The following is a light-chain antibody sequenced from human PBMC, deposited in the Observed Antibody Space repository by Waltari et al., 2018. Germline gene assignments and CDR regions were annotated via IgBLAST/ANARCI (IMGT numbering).Light chain of an antibody. CDR1: NSDVGAYNY. CDR2: EVT. J-gene: IGLJ1*01. CDR3: SSYAHNNHFV. V-gene: IGLV2-8*01. Sequence: QSVLTQPPSATGSPGQSVTTSCTGTNSDVGAYNYVSCYQQHPGQVPKLLIYEVTKRPSGVPDRFSGSKSGNTASLTVSGLQADDEADYYCSSYAHNNHFVFGTGTKVTVL.